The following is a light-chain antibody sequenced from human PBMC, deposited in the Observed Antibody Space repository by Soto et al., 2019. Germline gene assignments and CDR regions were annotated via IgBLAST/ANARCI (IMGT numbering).Light chain of an antibody. CDR2: AAS. V-gene: IGKV3-15*01. CDR1: QSVSTN. J-gene: IGKJ4*01. CDR3: QQYDERPPTLS. Sequence: EIVMTQSPATLSVSPGERATLSCRASQSVSTNLAWYQHKPGQAPRLLIYAASVRATGIPARFSGSGSGTEFTLTISSLQSEDFAVYYCQQYDERPPTLSFGRGTKVEIK.